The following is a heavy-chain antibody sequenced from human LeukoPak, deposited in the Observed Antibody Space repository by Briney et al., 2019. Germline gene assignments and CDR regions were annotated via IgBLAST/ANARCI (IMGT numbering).Heavy chain of an antibody. CDR1: GFTFSTFA. J-gene: IGHJ6*03. CDR2: IFPSGGEI. CDR3: ARDLRTYCSSTSCYEIYYYYMDV. V-gene: IGHV3-23*01. Sequence: GGSLRLSCAASGFTFSTFAMIWVRQPPGKGLEWVSSIFPSGGEIHYADSVKGRFTISRDNSKNTLYLQMNSLRAEDTAVYYCARDLRTYCSSTSCYEIYYYYMDVWGKGTTVTISS. D-gene: IGHD2-2*01.